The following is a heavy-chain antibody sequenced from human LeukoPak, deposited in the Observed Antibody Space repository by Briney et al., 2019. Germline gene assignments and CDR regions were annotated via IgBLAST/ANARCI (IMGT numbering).Heavy chain of an antibody. V-gene: IGHV3-20*04. D-gene: IGHD1-26*01. CDR3: ARGQSGSPNSEWDV. Sequence: PGGSLRLSCAASGFTFDDYGMSWVRQAPGKGLEWVSGINWNGGSTGYADSVKGRFTISRDNAKNSLYPQMNSLRAEDTALYYCARGQSGSPNSEWDVWGKGTTVTVSS. CDR2: INWNGGST. J-gene: IGHJ6*04. CDR1: GFTFDDYG.